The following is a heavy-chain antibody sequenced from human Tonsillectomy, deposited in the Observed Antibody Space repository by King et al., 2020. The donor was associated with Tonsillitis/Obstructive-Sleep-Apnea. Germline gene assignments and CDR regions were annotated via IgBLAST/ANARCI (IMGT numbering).Heavy chain of an antibody. D-gene: IGHD1-7*01. CDR1: GGTFSSYA. CDR2: IIPIFGTA. Sequence: QLVQSGAEVKKPGSSVKVSCKASGGTFSSYAISWVRQAPGQGLEWMGGIIPIFGTANYAQKFQGRVTITADESTSTAYMELSSLRSEDTAVYYCAKEAGTTDDYYYYYMDVWGKGTTVTVSS. CDR3: AKEAGTTDDYYYYYMDV. V-gene: IGHV1-69*01. J-gene: IGHJ6*03.